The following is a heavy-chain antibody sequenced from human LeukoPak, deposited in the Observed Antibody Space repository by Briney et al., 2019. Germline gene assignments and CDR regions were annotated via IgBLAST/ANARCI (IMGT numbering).Heavy chain of an antibody. Sequence: SVKVSCKASGGTFSSYAISWVRQAPGQGLEWMGRIIPILGIANYAQKFQGRVTITADKSTSTAYMELSSLRSEDTAVYYCARGYYYDSSGHPTWGQGTLVTVSS. CDR1: GGTFSSYA. D-gene: IGHD3-22*01. J-gene: IGHJ4*02. V-gene: IGHV1-69*04. CDR3: ARGYYYDSSGHPT. CDR2: IIPILGIA.